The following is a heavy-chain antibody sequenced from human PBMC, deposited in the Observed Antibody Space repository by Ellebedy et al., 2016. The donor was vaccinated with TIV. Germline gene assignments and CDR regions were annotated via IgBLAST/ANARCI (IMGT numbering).Heavy chain of an antibody. D-gene: IGHD1-26*01. CDR3: AREKWELPDGLDY. CDR1: GFTFSSYS. CDR2: ISSSSSYI. V-gene: IGHV3-21*01. Sequence: GESLKISXAASGFTFSSYSMNWVRQAPGKGLEWVSSISSSSSYIYYADSVKGRFTISRDNAKNSLYLQMNSLRAEDTAVYYCAREKWELPDGLDYWGQGTLVTVSS. J-gene: IGHJ4*02.